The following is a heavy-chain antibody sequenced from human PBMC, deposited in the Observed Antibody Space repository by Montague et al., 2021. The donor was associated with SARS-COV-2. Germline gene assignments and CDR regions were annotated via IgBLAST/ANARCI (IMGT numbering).Heavy chain of an antibody. CDR2: ISHGGIT. CDR3: ARAHKFFDVFSGHDSEFDF. Sequence: SETLSLTCGVYGGSLSGYYWSWIRQTPGKGLEWIGEISHGGITKYNPTLKSRATVSVDTSKNQFSLNLNSVTAAYTGVYYCARAHKFFDVFSGHDSEFDFWGRGTMVTVSS. J-gene: IGHJ4*02. D-gene: IGHD3-3*01. CDR1: GGSLSGYY. V-gene: IGHV4-34*01.